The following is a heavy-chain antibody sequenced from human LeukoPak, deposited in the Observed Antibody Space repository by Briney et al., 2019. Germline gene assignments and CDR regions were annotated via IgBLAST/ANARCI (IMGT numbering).Heavy chain of an antibody. CDR1: GGSISSSSYY. J-gene: IGHJ5*02. D-gene: IGHD3-10*01. Sequence: SETLSLTCTVSGGSISSSSYYWGWIRQPPGKGLEWIGSIYYSGITYYNPSLKSRVTISVYTSKNQFSLKLSSVTAADTAVYYCARHIGVWFGEPYNWFDPWGQGTLVTVSS. V-gene: IGHV4-39*01. CDR3: ARHIGVWFGEPYNWFDP. CDR2: IYYSGIT.